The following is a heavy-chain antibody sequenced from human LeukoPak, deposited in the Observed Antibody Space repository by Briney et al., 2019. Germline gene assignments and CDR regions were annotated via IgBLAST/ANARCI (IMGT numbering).Heavy chain of an antibody. Sequence: PGGSLRLSCAASGFTFDSYSMNWVRQAPGKGLEWISYINNSSGTKYYADSVNGRFTISRDNAKNSLYLHMTGLRAEDTAVYYCARAPACITNTRCYPNLFDPWGQGTLVTVSS. CDR1: GFTFDSYS. J-gene: IGHJ5*02. V-gene: IGHV3-48*04. CDR3: ARAPACITNTRCYPNLFDP. D-gene: IGHD1-14*01. CDR2: INNSSGTK.